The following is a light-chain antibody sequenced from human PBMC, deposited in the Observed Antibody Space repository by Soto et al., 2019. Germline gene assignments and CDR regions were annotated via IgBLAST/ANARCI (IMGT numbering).Light chain of an antibody. CDR3: QQSNKYPWT. J-gene: IGKJ1*01. V-gene: IGKV1-5*03. CDR2: EAA. Sequence: DIQMTQSPSTLSASVGDRVTITCRASQSIHNYLAWYQQKPGEAPKLLIYEAANLESGVPSRFSGSGTGTEFTLTISSLQPYDFFTSYCQQSNKYPWTFGQGTRVEI. CDR1: QSIHNY.